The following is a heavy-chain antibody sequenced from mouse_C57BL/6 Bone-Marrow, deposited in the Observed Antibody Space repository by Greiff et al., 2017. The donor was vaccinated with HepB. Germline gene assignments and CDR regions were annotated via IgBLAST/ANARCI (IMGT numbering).Heavy chain of an antibody. D-gene: IGHD1-1*01. CDR2: IDPENGDT. CDR1: GFNIKDDY. CDR3: TYYNGSSSAWFAY. V-gene: IGHV14-4*01. J-gene: IGHJ3*01. Sequence: VQLQQSGAELVRPGASVKLSCTASGFNIKDDYMPWVKQRPEQGLEWIGWIDPENGDTEYASKFQGKATITADTSSNTAYLQLSSLTSEDTAVYYCTYYNGSSSAWFAYWGQGTLVTVSA.